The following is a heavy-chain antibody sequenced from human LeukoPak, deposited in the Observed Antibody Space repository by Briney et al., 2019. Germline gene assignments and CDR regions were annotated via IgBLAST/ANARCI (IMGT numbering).Heavy chain of an antibody. Sequence: PSETLSLTCAVYGGSFSGYYWSWIRQPPGKGLEWIGEINHSGSTNYNPSLKSRVTISVDTSKNQFSLKLSSVTAADTAVYYCAREVDYGDQTSDAFDIWGQGTMVTVSS. CDR3: AREVDYGDQTSDAFDI. CDR2: INHSGST. J-gene: IGHJ3*02. V-gene: IGHV4-34*01. D-gene: IGHD4-17*01. CDR1: GGSFSGYY.